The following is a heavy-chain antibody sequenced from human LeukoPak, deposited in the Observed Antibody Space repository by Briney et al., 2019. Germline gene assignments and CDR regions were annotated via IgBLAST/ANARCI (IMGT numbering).Heavy chain of an antibody. CDR1: GFTFSSYW. V-gene: IGHV3-7*01. D-gene: IGHD3-16*02. CDR2: IKLDGSEK. CDR3: ARDFFAFGGVIALLDY. Sequence: GGSLRLSCAASGFTFSSYWMSWVRQAPGRGLEWVANIKLDGSEKYYVDSVKGRFTISRDNAKKSLYLQMNSLRDEDTAVYYCARDFFAFGGVIALLDYWGQGTLVTVSS. J-gene: IGHJ4*02.